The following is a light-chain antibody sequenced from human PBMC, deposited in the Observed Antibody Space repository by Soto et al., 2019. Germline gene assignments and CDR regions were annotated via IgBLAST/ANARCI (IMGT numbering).Light chain of an antibody. J-gene: IGKJ5*01. V-gene: IGKV3-20*01. CDR2: GAS. CDR1: QSISSSY. CDR3: QQYSNWPHAIT. Sequence: EIVLTQSPGTLSLSPGERATLSCGASQSISSSYLAWYQQRPGQAPRLVIYGASSRATGIPDRLSGSGSGKDFTLTITRLETEDVAVYYCQQYSNWPHAITFGQGTRLEIK.